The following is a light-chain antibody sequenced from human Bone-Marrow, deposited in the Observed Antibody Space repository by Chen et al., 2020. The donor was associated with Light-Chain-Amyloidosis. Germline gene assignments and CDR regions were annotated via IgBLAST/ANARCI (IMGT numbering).Light chain of an antibody. CDR3: QSADSSGTYEVI. CDR1: DLPTKY. V-gene: IGLV3-25*03. Sequence: SYELTPPPSASVSPGQTARLTCSGDDLPTKYAYWYQQKPGQAPVLVIHRDTERPSGISERFSGSSSGTTATLTISGVQAEDEADYHCQSADSSGTYEVIFGGGTKLTVL. J-gene: IGLJ2*01. CDR2: RDT.